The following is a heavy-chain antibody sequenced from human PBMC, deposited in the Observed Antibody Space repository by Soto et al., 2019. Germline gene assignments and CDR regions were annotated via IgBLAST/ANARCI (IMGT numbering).Heavy chain of an antibody. CDR1: GASISGFY. D-gene: IGHD1-1*01. Sequence: PSETLSLTCTVSGASISGFYWSWIRKPAGKGLEWIGRIYATGTTDYNPSLKSRVMMSVDTSKKQFSLKLRSVTAADTAVYYCVRDGTKTLRDWFDPWGLGISVTVSS. CDR2: IYATGTT. J-gene: IGHJ5*02. CDR3: VRDGTKTLRDWFDP. V-gene: IGHV4-4*07.